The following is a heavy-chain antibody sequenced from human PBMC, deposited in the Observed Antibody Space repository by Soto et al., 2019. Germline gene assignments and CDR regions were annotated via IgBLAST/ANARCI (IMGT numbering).Heavy chain of an antibody. CDR3: AKVQAVAGLDY. CDR2: ISWNSGSI. D-gene: IGHD6-19*01. V-gene: IGHV3-9*01. Sequence: GGSLRLSCAASGFTFDDYAMHWVRQAPGKGLEWVSGISWNSGSIGYADSVKGRFTISRDNAKNSLYLQMNSLRAEDTALYYCAKVQAVAGLDYWGQGTLVTVSS. J-gene: IGHJ4*02. CDR1: GFTFDDYA.